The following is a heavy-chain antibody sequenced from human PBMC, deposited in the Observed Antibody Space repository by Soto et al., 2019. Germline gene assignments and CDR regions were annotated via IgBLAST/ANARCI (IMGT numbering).Heavy chain of an antibody. CDR3: ARDGSGYYYDSSGYYQYYYYGMDV. CDR1: GYAISCGYS. Sequence: PSETLSLTCAVSGYAISCGYSWGWIRPPPGKGLEWIGSIYHSGSTYYNPSLKRRVTISVDTSKNQFSLKLSSVTAADTAVYYCARDGSGYYYDSSGYYQYYYYGMDVWGQGTTVT. V-gene: IGHV4-38-2*02. J-gene: IGHJ6*02. CDR2: IYHSGST. D-gene: IGHD3-22*01.